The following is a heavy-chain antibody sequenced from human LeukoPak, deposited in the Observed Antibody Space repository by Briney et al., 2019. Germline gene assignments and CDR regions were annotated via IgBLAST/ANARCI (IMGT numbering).Heavy chain of an antibody. CDR2: IYYSGST. CDR1: GGSISSSSYY. V-gene: IGHV4-39*01. D-gene: IGHD3-16*01. J-gene: IGHJ4*02. CDR3: ARWPPRLGQDY. Sequence: SETLSLTCTVSGGSISSSSYYWGWIRQPPGKGLEWIGSIYYSGSTYYNPSLKSRVTISVDTSKNQFSLKLSSVTAADTAVYYCARWPPRLGQDYWGQGTPVTVSS.